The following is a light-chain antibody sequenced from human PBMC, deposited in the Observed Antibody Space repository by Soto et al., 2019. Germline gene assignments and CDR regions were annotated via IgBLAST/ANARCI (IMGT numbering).Light chain of an antibody. J-gene: IGKJ2*01. CDR3: QQSYSSPHMYT. Sequence: DIQMTQSPSSLSASVGDRVTITCRASQSISTSFNWYHQKPGKAPDLLIYAASNLQSGVPSRFSGSGSGTDFTFSISSLQPDDFATYYCQQSYSSPHMYTFGQGTKLELK. V-gene: IGKV1-39*01. CDR1: QSISTS. CDR2: AAS.